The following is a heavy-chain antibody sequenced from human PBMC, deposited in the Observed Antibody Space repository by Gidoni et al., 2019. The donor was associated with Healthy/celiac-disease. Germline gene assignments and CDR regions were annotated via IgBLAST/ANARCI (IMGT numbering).Heavy chain of an antibody. J-gene: IGHJ4*02. D-gene: IGHD5-18*01. V-gene: IGHV3-49*04. Sequence: EVQLVESGGGLVQPGRSLRLSCTASGFTFGDYAMSWVRQAPGKELEWVGFIRSKAYGGTTEYAASVKGRFTISRDDSKSIAYLQMNSLKTEDTAVYYCTRRNTAMVGWGQGTLVTVSS. CDR2: IRSKAYGGTT. CDR1: GFTFGDYA. CDR3: TRRNTAMVG.